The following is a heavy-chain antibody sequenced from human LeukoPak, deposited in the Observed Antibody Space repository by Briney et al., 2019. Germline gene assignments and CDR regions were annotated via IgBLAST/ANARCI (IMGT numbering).Heavy chain of an antibody. CDR2: ISDSSDYI. V-gene: IGHV3-21*04. CDR3: AKGWSSSWLPNYFAR. J-gene: IGHJ4*02. D-gene: IGHD3-9*01. Sequence: PGGSLRLSCAASGFSFSSYSMNCVRQAPGKGLEWVSSISDSSDYIYYADTVRGRYTISRDDSKNPVYLQMNRLRAHDTAVFYCAKGWSSSWLPNYFARWGQGSLVT. CDR1: GFSFSSYS.